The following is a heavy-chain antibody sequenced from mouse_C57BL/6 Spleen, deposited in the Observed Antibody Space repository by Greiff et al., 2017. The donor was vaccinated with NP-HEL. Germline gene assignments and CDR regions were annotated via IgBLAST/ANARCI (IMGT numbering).Heavy chain of an antibody. Sequence: EVQGVESGGGLVKPGGSLKLSCAASGFTFSSYAMSWVRQTPEKRLEWVATISDGGSYTYYPDNVKGRFTISRANAKNNLYLQMSHLKSEDTAMYYCARDPYYYGSSYFDYWGQGTTLTVSS. CDR3: ARDPYYYGSSYFDY. CDR1: GFTFSSYA. V-gene: IGHV5-4*01. CDR2: ISDGGSYT. D-gene: IGHD1-1*01. J-gene: IGHJ2*01.